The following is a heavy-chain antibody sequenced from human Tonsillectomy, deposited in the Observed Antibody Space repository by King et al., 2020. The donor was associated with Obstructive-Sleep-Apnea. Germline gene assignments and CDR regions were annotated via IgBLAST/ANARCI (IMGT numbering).Heavy chain of an antibody. CDR3: ARAQEAAAVPYYGYYGMDV. CDR2: ISSDGINK. Sequence: QLVQSGGGVVQPGRSLRLSCAASGFSFSSYAVHWVRQAPGKGLEGVAVISSDGINKYYADSVKGRFTISRDNSKNTLYLQMNSLRAEDTAVYYCARAQEAAAVPYYGYYGMDVWGQGTTVTVSS. D-gene: IGHD6-13*01. J-gene: IGHJ6*02. V-gene: IGHV3-30*04. CDR1: GFSFSSYA.